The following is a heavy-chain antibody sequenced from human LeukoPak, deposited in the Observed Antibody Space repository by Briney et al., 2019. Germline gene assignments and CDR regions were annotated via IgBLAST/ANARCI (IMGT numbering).Heavy chain of an antibody. D-gene: IGHD5-12*01. CDR1: GFTFSSYG. J-gene: IGHJ6*03. Sequence: GGSLRLSCEASGFTFSSYGMHWVRQAPGKGLEWVAFIRYDGSNKYYADSVKGRFTISRDNSKNTLYLQMNSLRAEDTAVYYCAKDTVKVTTIRRVPHYMDVWGTGTTVTISS. CDR2: IRYDGSNK. CDR3: AKDTVKVTTIRRVPHYMDV. V-gene: IGHV3-30*02.